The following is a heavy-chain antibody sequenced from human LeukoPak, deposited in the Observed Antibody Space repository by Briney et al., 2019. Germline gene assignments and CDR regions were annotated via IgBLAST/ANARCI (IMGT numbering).Heavy chain of an antibody. J-gene: IGHJ4*02. CDR3: ARGWSGYPDIDY. CDR1: GGSISSGSYY. V-gene: IGHV4-61*02. CDR2: IYTSGST. D-gene: IGHD3-3*01. Sequence: SQTLSLTCTVSGGSISSGSYYWSWIRQPAGKGLEWIGRIYTSGSTNYNPSLKSRVTISVDTSKNQFSLKLSSVTAADTAVYYCARGWSGYPDIDYWGQGTLVTVSS.